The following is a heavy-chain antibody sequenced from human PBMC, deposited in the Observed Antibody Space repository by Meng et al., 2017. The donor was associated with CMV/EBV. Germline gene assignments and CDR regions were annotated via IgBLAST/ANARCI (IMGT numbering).Heavy chain of an antibody. Sequence: SETLSLTCTVSGGSISSSSYYCGWIRQPPGQGPEWIGSIYYSGSTYYNPSLKSRVTISVDTSKNQFSLKLSSVTAADTAVYYCARDDYDFWSGYYSDSDYWGQGTLVTVSS. CDR3: ARDDYDFWSGYYSDSDY. J-gene: IGHJ4*02. CDR1: GGSISSSSYY. D-gene: IGHD3-3*01. V-gene: IGHV4-39*07. CDR2: IYYSGST.